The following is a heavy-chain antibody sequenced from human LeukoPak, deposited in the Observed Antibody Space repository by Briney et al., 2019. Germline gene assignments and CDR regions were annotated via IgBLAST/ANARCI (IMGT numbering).Heavy chain of an antibody. Sequence: GGSLRLSCAASGFTFSSYGMHWVRQAPGKGLEWVAVISYDGSNKYYADSVKGRFTISRDNSKNTLYLQMNSLRAEDTAVYYCAKGMTTVTRKRKDGFDYWGQGTLVTVSS. CDR1: GFTFSSYG. D-gene: IGHD4-17*01. V-gene: IGHV3-30*18. J-gene: IGHJ4*02. CDR2: ISYDGSNK. CDR3: AKGMTTVTRKRKDGFDY.